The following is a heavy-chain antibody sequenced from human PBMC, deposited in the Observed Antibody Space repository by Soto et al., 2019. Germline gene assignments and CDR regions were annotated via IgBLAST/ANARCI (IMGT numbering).Heavy chain of an antibody. J-gene: IGHJ5*02. V-gene: IGHV4-30-4*01. CDR2: IYYSGNT. Sequence: QVQLRESGPGLVKPSQTLSLTCTVSGASISSGDYYWSWIRQPPGKGLEWIGCIYYSGNTYYDPSHNRPLRISVXTXEXXSSPQLSSVTVADTAVYSCARYCKRYSSSPVPLNSWGRGTRVTVSS. CDR1: GASISSGDYY. CDR3: ARYCKRYSSSPVPLNS. D-gene: IGHD6-6*01.